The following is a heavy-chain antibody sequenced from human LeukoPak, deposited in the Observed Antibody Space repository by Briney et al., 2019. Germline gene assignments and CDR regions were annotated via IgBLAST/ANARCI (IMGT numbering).Heavy chain of an antibody. CDR1: GFTFSTYA. CDR3: ARAGSSGFYGSGSSNFDF. D-gene: IGHD3-10*01. V-gene: IGHV3-30-3*01. CDR2: ISYDGTNK. J-gene: IGHJ4*02. Sequence: PGGSLRLSCAASGFTFSTYAIHWVRQAPGKGLEWVALISYDGTNKYFADSVKGRFTISRDDSKNTLSLQMNSQRTEDTAVYYCARAGSSGFYGSGSSNFDFWGQGTLVTVSS.